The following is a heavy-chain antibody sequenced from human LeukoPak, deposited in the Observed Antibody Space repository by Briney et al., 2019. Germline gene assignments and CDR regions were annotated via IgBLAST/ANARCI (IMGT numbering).Heavy chain of an antibody. CDR3: ARLRQNYYYMDV. J-gene: IGHJ6*03. CDR2: IYHSGST. Sequence: SETLSLTCTVSGGSISSGSYYWSWIRQPAGKGLEWIGYIYHSGSTYYNPSLKSRVTISVDRSENQFSLKLSSVTAADTAVYYCARLRQNYYYMDVWGKGTTVTVSS. D-gene: IGHD4-17*01. CDR1: GGSISSGSYY. V-gene: IGHV4-30-2*01.